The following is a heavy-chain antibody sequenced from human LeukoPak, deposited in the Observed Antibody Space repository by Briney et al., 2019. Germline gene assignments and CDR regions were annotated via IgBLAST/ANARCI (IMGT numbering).Heavy chain of an antibody. CDR2: IIPIFGTA. J-gene: IGHJ3*02. D-gene: IGHD3-22*01. CDR1: GGTFSSYA. CDR3: ASGVREITYYYDSSGYSNDAFDI. V-gene: IGHV1-69*06. Sequence: SVKVSCKASGGTFSSYAISWVRQAPGQGLEWMGGIIPIFGTANYAQKFQGRVTITADKSMSTAYMELSSLRSEDTAVYYCASGVREITYYYDSSGYSNDAFDIWGQGTMVTVSS.